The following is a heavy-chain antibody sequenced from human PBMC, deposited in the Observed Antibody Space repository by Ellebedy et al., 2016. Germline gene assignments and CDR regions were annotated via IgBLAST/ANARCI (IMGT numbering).Heavy chain of an antibody. V-gene: IGHV3-30-3*01. CDR1: GFTFNDYA. CDR3: ARETRGYAGIFDY. CDR2: VSYDGSKT. D-gene: IGHD2-15*01. Sequence: GGSLRLXXEASGFTFNDYAMHWVRQAPGKGLEWVAFVSYDGSKTYYGDSVKGRFTISRDNSKNTVDLQMNSLRAEDTALYYCARETRGYAGIFDYWGQGTLVTASS. J-gene: IGHJ4*02.